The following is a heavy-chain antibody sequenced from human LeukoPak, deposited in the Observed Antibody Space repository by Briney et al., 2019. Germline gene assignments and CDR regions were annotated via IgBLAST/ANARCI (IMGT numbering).Heavy chain of an antibody. CDR3: ARAQYSSSSYYYYYYMDV. CDR1: GGSISSGDYY. Sequence: SETLSLTCTVSGGSISSGDYYWSWIRQPPGKGLEWIGYIYYSGSTYYNPSLKSRVTISVDTSKNQFSLKLSSVTAADTAVYYCARAQYSSSSYYYYYYMDVWGKGTTVTVSS. J-gene: IGHJ6*03. D-gene: IGHD6-6*01. V-gene: IGHV4-61*08. CDR2: IYYSGST.